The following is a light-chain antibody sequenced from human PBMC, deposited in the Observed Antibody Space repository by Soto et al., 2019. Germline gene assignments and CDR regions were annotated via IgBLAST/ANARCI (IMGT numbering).Light chain of an antibody. Sequence: QSALTQPASVSGSPGQSITISCTGTSSDVGSYNLVSWYQQHPGKAPKLMIYEVSKRPSGVSNGFSGSKSGNTASLTISGRQAEDEADYYCCSYAGSSTFWVFGGGTKVTVL. CDR2: EVS. CDR1: SSDVGSYNL. CDR3: CSYAGSSTFWV. J-gene: IGLJ3*02. V-gene: IGLV2-23*02.